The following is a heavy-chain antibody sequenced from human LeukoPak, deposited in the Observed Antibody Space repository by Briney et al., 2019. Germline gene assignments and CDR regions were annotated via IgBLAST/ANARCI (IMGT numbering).Heavy chain of an antibody. D-gene: IGHD3-10*02. CDR1: GFTFNGYN. CDR2: ISSSGSTI. J-gene: IGHJ6*04. V-gene: IGHV3-48*04. CDR3: AELGITMIGGV. Sequence: GGSLRLSCATSGFTFNGYNMNWVRQAPGKGLEWVSYISSSGSTIYYADSVKGRFAISRDNAKNSLYLQMNSLRAEDTAVYYCAELGITMIGGVWGKGTTVTISS.